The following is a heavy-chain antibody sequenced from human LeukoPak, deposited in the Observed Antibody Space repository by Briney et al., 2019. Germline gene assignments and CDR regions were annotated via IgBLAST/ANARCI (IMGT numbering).Heavy chain of an antibody. J-gene: IGHJ2*01. D-gene: IGHD6-13*01. CDR1: GFTFSSYS. CDR2: ISSSSSHI. CDR3: ARVSAAGTGFLDL. V-gene: IGHV3-21*01. Sequence: GGSLRLSCAASGFTFSSYSMNWVRQAPGKGLEWVSSISSSSSHIYYADSVKGRFTISRDNAKNSLFLQMDSLRVEDTAVYYCARVSAAGTGFLDLWGRGTLVLVSA.